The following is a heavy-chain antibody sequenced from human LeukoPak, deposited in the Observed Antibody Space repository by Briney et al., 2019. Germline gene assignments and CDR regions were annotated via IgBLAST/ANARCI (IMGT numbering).Heavy chain of an antibody. CDR1: GGSIGSGTHY. CDR3: AASSGVTLGRF. CDR2: IYHTGIT. Sequence: SQTLSLTCTVSGGSIGSGTHYYNWIRQHPGKGLEWIGYIYHTGITSYNPSLKSRVTMSVDTSMNQVSLKLSSLTAADTAVYYCAASSGVTLGRFWGQGTLVSVSS. D-gene: IGHD3-16*01. J-gene: IGHJ4*02. V-gene: IGHV4-31*03.